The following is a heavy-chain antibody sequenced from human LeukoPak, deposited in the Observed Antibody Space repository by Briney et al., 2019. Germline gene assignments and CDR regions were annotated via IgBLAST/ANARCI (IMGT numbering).Heavy chain of an antibody. CDR2: ISYDGSNK. J-gene: IGHJ4*02. CDR1: GFTFSSYG. Sequence: GGSLRLSCAASGFTFSSYGMHWVRQAPGKGLEWVAVISYDGSNKYYADSVKGRFTIYRDNSKNTLYLQMNSLRAEDTAVYYCAKRGYYGSGRYFDYWGQGTLVTVSS. D-gene: IGHD3-10*01. CDR3: AKRGYYGSGRYFDY. V-gene: IGHV3-30*18.